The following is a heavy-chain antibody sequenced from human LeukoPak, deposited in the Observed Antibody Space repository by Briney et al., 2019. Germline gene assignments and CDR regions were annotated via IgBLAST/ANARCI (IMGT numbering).Heavy chain of an antibody. CDR2: IYHSGST. J-gene: IGHJ5*02. D-gene: IGHD6-19*01. CDR3: AREGGKAVDGKYNWFDP. V-gene: IGHV4-38-2*02. Sequence: SGTLSLTCTVSGYSISSGYYWGWIRQPPGKGLEWIGSIYHSGSTYYNPSLKSRVTISVDTSKNQFSLKLSSVTAADTAVYYCAREGGKAVDGKYNWFDPWGQGTLVTVSS. CDR1: GYSISSGYY.